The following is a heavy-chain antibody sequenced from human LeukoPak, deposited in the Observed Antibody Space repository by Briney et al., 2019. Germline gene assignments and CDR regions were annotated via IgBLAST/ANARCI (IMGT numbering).Heavy chain of an antibody. Sequence: GGSLRLSCAASGFTFSSYGMHWVRQAPGKGLEWVSAISGSGGSAYCADSVKGRFTISRDNSKNTLYLQMNSLRAEDTAVYYCAKDTRPTSWGQGTLVTVSS. D-gene: IGHD1-1*01. J-gene: IGHJ4*02. CDR3: AKDTRPTS. CDR1: GFTFSSYG. CDR2: ISGSGGSA. V-gene: IGHV3-23*01.